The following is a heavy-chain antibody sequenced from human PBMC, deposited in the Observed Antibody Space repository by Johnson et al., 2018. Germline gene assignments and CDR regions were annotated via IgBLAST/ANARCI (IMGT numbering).Heavy chain of an antibody. V-gene: IGHV5-51*03. CDR1: GYTFSSYW. D-gene: IGHD4-17*01. J-gene: IGHJ1*01. CDR3: ARSQSAYYGDYVGAEYFQH. CDR2: IYPGDFDT. Sequence: EVQLVETGAEVKKPGESLKISCEGSGYTFSSYWIGWVRQMPGKGLEWVGIIYPGDFDTRYSPSFQGQVTISVNKSLSTAYLQWSIPKASDTAMYSCARSQSAYYGDYVGAEYFQHWGHGTLVTVSS.